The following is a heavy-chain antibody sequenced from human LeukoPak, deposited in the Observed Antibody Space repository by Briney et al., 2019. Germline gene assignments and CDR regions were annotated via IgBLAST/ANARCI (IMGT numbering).Heavy chain of an antibody. CDR1: GGSVSSGDYY. J-gene: IGHJ3*02. D-gene: IGHD6-13*01. CDR3: ARDSPVAAAGTGTRAFDI. CDR2: IYYSGST. V-gene: IGHV4-30-4*08. Sequence: SQTLSLTCTVSGGSVSSGDYYWSWIRQPQGKGLEWIGYIYYSGSTYYNPSLKSRVTISVDTSKNQFSLKLSSVTAADTAVYYCARDSPVAAAGTGTRAFDIWGQGTMVTVSS.